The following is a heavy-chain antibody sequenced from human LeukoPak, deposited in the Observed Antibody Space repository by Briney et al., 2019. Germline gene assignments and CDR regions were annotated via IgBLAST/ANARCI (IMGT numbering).Heavy chain of an antibody. CDR1: GYTFTSYD. D-gene: IGHD3-10*01. CDR2: MNPNSGNT. CDR3: ARGLTWRFGELSGY. V-gene: IGHV1-8*01. Sequence: ASVKVSCKASGYTFTSYDINWVRQATGQGLEWMGWMNPNSGNTGYAQKFQGRVTMTRNTSISTAYMELSSLRSEDTAVYYCARGLTWRFGELSGYWGQGTLVTVSS. J-gene: IGHJ4*02.